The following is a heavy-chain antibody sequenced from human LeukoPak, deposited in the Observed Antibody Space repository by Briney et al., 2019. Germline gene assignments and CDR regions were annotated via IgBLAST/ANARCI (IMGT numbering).Heavy chain of an antibody. CDR1: GLIFDDYA. CDR2: ISWNNVDL. Sequence: PGGSLRLSCATSGLIFDDYAMPWVRQAPGKGLEWVSGISWNNVDLGYADSVKGRFTISRDNSKNTLYLQMNSLRAEDTAVYYCAREPSREGWLQWRRRARGYFDYWGQGTLVTVSS. V-gene: IGHV3-9*01. J-gene: IGHJ4*02. D-gene: IGHD5-24*01. CDR3: AREPSREGWLQWRRRARGYFDY.